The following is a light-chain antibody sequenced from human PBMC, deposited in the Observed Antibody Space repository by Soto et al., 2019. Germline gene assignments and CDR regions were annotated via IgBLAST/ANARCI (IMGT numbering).Light chain of an antibody. CDR2: GAS. Sequence: EIVMTQSPATLSVSPGERATLSCRASQSVSRNLAWYQQKPGQAPRLLIYGASTRATGIPGRFSGSGSGTEFTLTISSLQSEDFAVYDCQQYNNWPETFGQGTKLEIK. J-gene: IGKJ2*01. CDR3: QQYNNWPET. CDR1: QSVSRN. V-gene: IGKV3-15*01.